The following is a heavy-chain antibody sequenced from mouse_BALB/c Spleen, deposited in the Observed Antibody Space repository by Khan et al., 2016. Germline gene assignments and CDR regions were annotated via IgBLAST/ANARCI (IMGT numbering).Heavy chain of an antibody. CDR2: INTETGEP. CDR3: ARRGRYDWYFDV. Sequence: QIQLVQSGPELKKPGETVKISCKASGYTFTDYSMHWVKQAPGKGLKWMGWINTETGEPTYADDFKGRFAFSLETSASTAYLQINNLKNEDTATYFYARRGRYDWYFDVWGAGTTVTVSS. J-gene: IGHJ1*01. CDR1: GYTFTDYS. V-gene: IGHV9-2-1*01. D-gene: IGHD2-14*01.